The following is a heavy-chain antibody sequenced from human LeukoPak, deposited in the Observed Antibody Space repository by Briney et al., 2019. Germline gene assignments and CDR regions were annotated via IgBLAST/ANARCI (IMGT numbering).Heavy chain of an antibody. CDR2: IYSRGST. Sequence: PSETLSLTCTVSGGSLNTYYWGWIRQTPGKGLECIGYIYSRGSTNYNPSLKSRVTISVDTSKNQFSLKLTSVTAADTAVYYCARGFDDYDVLLGYEYWGQGILVTVSS. CDR3: ARGFDDYDVLLGYEY. V-gene: IGHV4-59*01. D-gene: IGHD3-9*01. CDR1: GGSLNTYY. J-gene: IGHJ4*02.